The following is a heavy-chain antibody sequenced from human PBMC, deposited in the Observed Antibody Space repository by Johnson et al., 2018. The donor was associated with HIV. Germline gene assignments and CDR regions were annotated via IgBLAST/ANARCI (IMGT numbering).Heavy chain of an antibody. CDR2: IVTAGDT. D-gene: IGHD2-15*01. CDR3: ARAVCRGGRCYSHDAFDI. J-gene: IGHJ3*02. CDR1: GFTFSSYD. V-gene: IGHV3-13*01. Sequence: EMQLVESGGGVVQPGRSLRLSCAVSGFTFSSYDMPWVRQATGKGLEWVSTIVTAGDTYYPGSVKGRFPVAKEDAKNSLYLQMNSLRAGDTALYYCARAVCRGGRCYSHDAFDIWGQGTMVTVSS.